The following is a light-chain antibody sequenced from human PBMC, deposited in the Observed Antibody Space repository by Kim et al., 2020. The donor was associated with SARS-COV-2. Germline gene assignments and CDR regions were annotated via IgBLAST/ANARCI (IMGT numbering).Light chain of an antibody. CDR3: AAWDDSLSGL. V-gene: IGLV1-47*01. CDR2: KNN. Sequence: QSVLTQPPSASGTPGQRVIICCSGSSSNMGSNYVYWYKQLPGTAPKLLIYKNNQRPSGVPDRFSGSKSGTSASLAISGLRSEDEADYYCAAWDDSLSGLFGGGTQLTVL. CDR1: SSNMGSNY. J-gene: IGLJ3*02.